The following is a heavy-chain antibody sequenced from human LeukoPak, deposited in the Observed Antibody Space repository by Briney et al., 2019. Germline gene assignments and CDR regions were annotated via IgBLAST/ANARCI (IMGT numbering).Heavy chain of an antibody. CDR3: ARDRYYYDSSARYFDY. V-gene: IGHV4-4*07. CDR2: IHTSGST. CDR1: GGSISSYY. Sequence: SETLSLTCAVSGGSISSYYWSWIRQPAGKGLEWIGRIHTSGSTNYSPSLKSRVTMSVDTSKNQFSLKLSSVTAADTAVYYCARDRYYYDSSARYFDYWGQGTLVTVSS. D-gene: IGHD3-22*01. J-gene: IGHJ4*02.